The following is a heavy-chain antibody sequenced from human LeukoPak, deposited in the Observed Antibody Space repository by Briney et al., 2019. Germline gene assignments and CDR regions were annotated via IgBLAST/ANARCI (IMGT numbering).Heavy chain of an antibody. CDR1: GYTFTGYY. J-gene: IGHJ4*02. Sequence: ASVKVPCKASGYTFTGYYMHWVRQAPGQGLEWMGWINPNSGGTNYAQKFQGRVTMTRDTPISTAYMELSRLRSDDTAVYYCAKVPLIAAPKHFDYWGQGTLVTVSS. V-gene: IGHV1-2*02. CDR2: INPNSGGT. CDR3: AKVPLIAAPKHFDY. D-gene: IGHD6-13*01.